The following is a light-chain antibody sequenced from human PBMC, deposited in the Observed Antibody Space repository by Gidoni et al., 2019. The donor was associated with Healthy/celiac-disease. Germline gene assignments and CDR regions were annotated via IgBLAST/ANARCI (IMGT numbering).Light chain of an antibody. Sequence: IQMTQSPSSLSASVGDRVTTTCRASQSISSYLNWYQQKPGKATKLLIYAASSLQSGVPSRFSGSGSGTDFTLTISSLQPEDFATYDCQQSYSTPLTFGPGTKVDI. V-gene: IGKV1-39*01. CDR3: QQSYSTPLT. J-gene: IGKJ3*01. CDR2: AAS. CDR1: QSISSY.